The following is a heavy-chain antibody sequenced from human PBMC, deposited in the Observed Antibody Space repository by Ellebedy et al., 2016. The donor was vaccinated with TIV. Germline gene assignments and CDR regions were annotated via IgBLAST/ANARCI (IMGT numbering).Heavy chain of an antibody. CDR1: GFTFSSYS. Sequence: GESLKISXAASGFTFSSYSMNWVRQAPGKGLEWVSYISSSSSTIYYADSVKGRSTISRDNAKNSLYLQMNSLRDEDTAVYYCARVPGSFSLNWFDPWGQGTLVTVSS. CDR3: ARVPGSFSLNWFDP. V-gene: IGHV3-48*02. CDR2: ISSSSSTI. D-gene: IGHD3-10*01. J-gene: IGHJ5*02.